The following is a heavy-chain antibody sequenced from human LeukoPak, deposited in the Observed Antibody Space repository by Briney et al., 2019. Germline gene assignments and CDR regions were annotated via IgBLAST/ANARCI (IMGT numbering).Heavy chain of an antibody. J-gene: IGHJ3*02. V-gene: IGHV3-30-3*01. CDR1: GFTFSSYA. Sequence: GGSLRLSCAASGFTFSSYAMHWVRQAPGKGLEWVAVISYDGSNKYYADSVKGRFTISRDNSKNTLYLQMNSLRAEDTAVYYCARDGRWYDAFDIWGQGTMVTVSS. D-gene: IGHD4-23*01. CDR2: ISYDGSNK. CDR3: ARDGRWYDAFDI.